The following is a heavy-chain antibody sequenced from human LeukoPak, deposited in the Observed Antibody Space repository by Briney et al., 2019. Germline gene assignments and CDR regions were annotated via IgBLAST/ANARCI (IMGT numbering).Heavy chain of an antibody. J-gene: IGHJ4*02. Sequence: ASVKVSCKASGYTFTDYYMHWVRQAPGQGLEWMGWINPNSGDTNYAQKFQGRVTLTRDTSISTAYMELSRLRSDDTAVYCCASRSASGSYYIWGQGTLVSVSS. V-gene: IGHV1-2*02. CDR3: ASRSASGSYYI. D-gene: IGHD3-10*01. CDR2: INPNSGDT. CDR1: GYTFTDYY.